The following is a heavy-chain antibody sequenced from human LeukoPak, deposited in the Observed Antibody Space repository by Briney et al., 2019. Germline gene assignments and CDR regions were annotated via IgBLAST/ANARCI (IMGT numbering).Heavy chain of an antibody. CDR1: GFSVSNSF. V-gene: IGHV3-53*01. J-gene: IGHJ4*02. CDR3: ARDDRIGAAGTFDN. CDR2: IYSGGTT. D-gene: IGHD6-13*01. Sequence: GGSLRLSCAASGFSVSNSFMSWVRPAPGKGLEWVSIIYSGGTTYYADSVKGRFTISRDNSKNTLYLQMNSLRAEDTAVYFCARDDRIGAAGTFDNWGQGTLVTVSS.